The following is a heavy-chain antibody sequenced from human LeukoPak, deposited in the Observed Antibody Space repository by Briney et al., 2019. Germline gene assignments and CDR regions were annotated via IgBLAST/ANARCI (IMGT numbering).Heavy chain of an antibody. D-gene: IGHD1-26*01. CDR2: ISYDGSNK. J-gene: IGHJ6*02. CDR3: ARVGGSSTTAYYYYGMDV. V-gene: IGHV3-30*03. Sequence: PGRSLRLSCAASGFSLSSHGMHWVRQAPGKRLEWVAVISYDGSNKYYADSVKGRFTISRDNSKNSLYLQMNSLRAEDTAVYYCARVGGSSTTAYYYYGMDVWGQVTTVTVAS. CDR1: GFSLSSHG.